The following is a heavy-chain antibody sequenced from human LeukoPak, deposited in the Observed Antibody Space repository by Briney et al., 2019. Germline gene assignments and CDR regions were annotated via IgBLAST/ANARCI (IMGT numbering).Heavy chain of an antibody. V-gene: IGHV1-69*13. J-gene: IGHJ4*02. CDR2: IIPIFGTA. D-gene: IGHD1-26*01. CDR1: GGTFSSYA. Sequence: GASVKVSCKASGGTFSSYAISWVRQAPGQGLEWMGGIIPIFGTANYAQKFQGRVTITADESTSTAYMELSSLRSEDTAVYYCARLVGATNENYFHYWGQGTLVTVSS. CDR3: ARLVGATNENYFHY.